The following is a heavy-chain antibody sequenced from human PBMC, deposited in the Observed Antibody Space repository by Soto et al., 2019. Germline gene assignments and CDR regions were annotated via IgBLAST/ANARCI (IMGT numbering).Heavy chain of an antibody. Sequence: QVQLVQSGAEVKKPGASVKVSCKASGYNFIGYYIHCVRQAPGQRLEWMGWVNPKSGATHYTQTFQGRVTMTGDTSINTAYMELSWLTSDDPAVYYCARVVETAAVRLDCWGQGTRVTVSS. CDR2: VNPKSGAT. D-gene: IGHD5-18*01. V-gene: IGHV1-2*02. CDR3: ARVVETAAVRLDC. J-gene: IGHJ4*02. CDR1: GYNFIGYY.